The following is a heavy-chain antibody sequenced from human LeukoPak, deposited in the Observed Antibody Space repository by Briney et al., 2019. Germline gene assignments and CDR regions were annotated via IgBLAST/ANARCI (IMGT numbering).Heavy chain of an antibody. V-gene: IGHV4-39*07. Sequence: SETLSLTCTVSGGSISSSTYYWAWVRQPPGKGLEWIASIYYSGTTYYNPSLKSRVTISVDTSKNQFSLRLSSVTAADTAVYYCARDFSSSSSVYYYYYMDVWGKGTTVTVSS. CDR1: GGSISSSTYY. CDR3: ARDFSSSSSVYYYYYMDV. J-gene: IGHJ6*03. CDR2: IYYSGTT. D-gene: IGHD6-6*01.